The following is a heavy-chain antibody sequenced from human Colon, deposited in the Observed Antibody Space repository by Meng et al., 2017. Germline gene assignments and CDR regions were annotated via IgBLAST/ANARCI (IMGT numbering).Heavy chain of an antibody. CDR1: GYTFTSYE. V-gene: IGHV1-8*01. J-gene: IGHJ4*02. CDR3: ARTATR. CDR2: MSPSSGNT. Sequence: QLWQAGAGVKNPGAAVKVSCKASGYTFTSYEINWMRQAPGQGFEWMGWMSPSSGNTGYAQKFQGRVTMTRNISITTAYMELSSLRFDDTGVYYCARTATRWGQGTLVTVSS.